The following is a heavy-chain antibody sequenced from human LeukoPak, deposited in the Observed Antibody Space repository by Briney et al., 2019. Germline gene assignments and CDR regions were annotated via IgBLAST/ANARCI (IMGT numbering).Heavy chain of an antibody. V-gene: IGHV3-30*18. CDR3: AKDFVSSSWAFDY. Sequence: GGSLRLSCAASGFTFSSYGMHWVRQAPGKGLEWVAVISYDGSNKYYADSVKGRFTISRDNFKNTLYLQMNSLSAEDTAVYYCAKDFVSSSWAFDYWGQGTLVTVSS. D-gene: IGHD6-13*01. J-gene: IGHJ4*02. CDR1: GFTFSSYG. CDR2: ISYDGSNK.